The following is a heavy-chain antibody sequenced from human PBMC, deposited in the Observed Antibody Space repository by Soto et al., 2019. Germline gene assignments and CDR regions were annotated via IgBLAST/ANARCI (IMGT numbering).Heavy chain of an antibody. D-gene: IGHD5-18*01. J-gene: IGHJ5*02. Sequence: SETLSLTCAVYGGSFSGYYWSWIRQPPGKGLEWIGEINHSGSTNYNPSLKSRVTISVDTSKNQLSLKLSSVTAADTAVYYCARGLRIQPGGTGFTNWFDPWGQGTLVTVSS. CDR2: INHSGST. V-gene: IGHV4-34*01. CDR1: GGSFSGYY. CDR3: ARGLRIQPGGTGFTNWFDP.